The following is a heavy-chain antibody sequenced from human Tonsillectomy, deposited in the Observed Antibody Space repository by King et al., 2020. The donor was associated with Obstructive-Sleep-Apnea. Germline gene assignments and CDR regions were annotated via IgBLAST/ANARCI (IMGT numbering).Heavy chain of an antibody. J-gene: IGHJ4*02. CDR2: VSPYNGNT. CDR3: ARGPHIENSDPPLLFDY. Sequence: VQLVQSGAEVKKPGASVKVSCKASGYSFTKYGLGWVRQAPGQGLQWMGWVSPYNGNTDYAQNFQGSVTMTTDSSTNTAYMELRSLTSDDTAVYYCARGPHIENSDPPLLFDYWGQGTLVTVSS. CDR1: GYSFTKYG. D-gene: IGHD1-7*01. V-gene: IGHV1-18*01.